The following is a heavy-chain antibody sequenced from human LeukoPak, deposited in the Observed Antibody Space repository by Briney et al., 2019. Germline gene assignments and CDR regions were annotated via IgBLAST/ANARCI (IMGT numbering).Heavy chain of an antibody. J-gene: IGHJ4*02. CDR3: ARAMGYGSGSYSFDY. CDR1: GVTFSTYW. V-gene: IGHV3-13*01. Sequence: GGSLRLSCAASGVTFSTYWMHWVRQATGKGLEWVSAIGTAGDTYYPGSVKGRFTISRENAKNSLYLQMNSLRAGDTAVYYCARAMGYGSGSYSFDYWGQGTLVTVSS. CDR2: IGTAGDT. D-gene: IGHD3-10*01.